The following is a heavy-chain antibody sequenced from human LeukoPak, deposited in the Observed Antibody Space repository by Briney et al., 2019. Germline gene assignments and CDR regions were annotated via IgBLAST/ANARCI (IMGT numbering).Heavy chain of an antibody. J-gene: IGHJ2*01. CDR1: GFTFSTYN. D-gene: IGHD7-27*01. CDR2: ITSSSSYI. CDR3: AKNWGTFSWYFDL. Sequence: PGGSLRLSCAASGFTFSTYNMNWVRQAPGKGLEWVSSITSSSSYIYYADSVKGRFTISRDNAKNSLYLQMNSLRAEDTAVYYCAKNWGTFSWYFDLWGRGTLVTVSS. V-gene: IGHV3-21*04.